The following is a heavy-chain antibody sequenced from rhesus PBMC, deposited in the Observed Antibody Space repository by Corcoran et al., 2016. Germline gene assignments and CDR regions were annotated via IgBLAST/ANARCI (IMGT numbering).Heavy chain of an antibody. J-gene: IGHJ4*01. CDR3: ANTRDQLVYVD. V-gene: IGHV4-160*01. CDR2: IFGGRGGT. D-gene: IGHD6-13*01. Sequence: QVQLQESGPGLVKPSATLSLTCAVSGGSINNKYWPWIRQSPGKGLEWIGCIFGGRGGTNYNPPLKSRVTISADTTKNQFSLNLISVTAADTAVYYCANTRDQLVYVDWGQGVLVTVSS. CDR1: GGSINNKY.